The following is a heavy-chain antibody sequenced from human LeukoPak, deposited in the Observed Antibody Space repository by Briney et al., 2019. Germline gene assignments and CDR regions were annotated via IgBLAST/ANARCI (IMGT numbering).Heavy chain of an antibody. V-gene: IGHV4-39*01. CDR3: ARFVGATTDDAFDI. CDR1: GGSIGSSYYY. J-gene: IGHJ3*02. CDR2: IYHSGST. Sequence: KPSETLSLTCTVSGGSIGSSYYYWGWIRQPPGKGLEWIGSIYHSGSTYYNPSLKSRVTISVDTSKNQFSLKLRSVTAADTAVYYCARFVGATTDDAFDIWGQGTMVTVSS. D-gene: IGHD1-26*01.